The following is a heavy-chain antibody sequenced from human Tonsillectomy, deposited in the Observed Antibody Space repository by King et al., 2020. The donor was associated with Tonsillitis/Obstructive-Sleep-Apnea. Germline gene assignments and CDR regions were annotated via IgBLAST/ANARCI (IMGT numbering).Heavy chain of an antibody. D-gene: IGHD2-15*01. V-gene: IGHV1-3*04. CDR1: GYTFSSCG. CDR3: ARLGDIAVEGQPYYYYYMDA. J-gene: IGHJ6*03. CDR2: INTGNGRT. Sequence: QGQLVQSGAEVKKPGASVKVSCKASGYTFSSCGLLWVRQAPGQRLEWMGWINTGNGRTKYSQKFQGRVTISSDTSASTGYMELSSLRSEDTAVYYCARLGDIAVEGQPYYYYYMDAWGRGTTVTVSS.